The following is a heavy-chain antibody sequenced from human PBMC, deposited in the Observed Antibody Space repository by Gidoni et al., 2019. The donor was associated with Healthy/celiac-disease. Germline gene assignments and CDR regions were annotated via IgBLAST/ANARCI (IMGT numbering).Heavy chain of an antibody. CDR1: GGTFSSYA. CDR3: ASVAAAGMTFDI. Sequence: QVQLVQSGAEGKKPGSPGKVSCKASGGTFSSYAISWVRQAPGQGLEWVGGIIPIFGTANYAQKFQGRVTITADESTSTAYMELSSLRSEDTAVYYCASVAAAGMTFDIWGQGTMVTVSS. D-gene: IGHD6-13*01. V-gene: IGHV1-69*01. CDR2: IIPIFGTA. J-gene: IGHJ3*02.